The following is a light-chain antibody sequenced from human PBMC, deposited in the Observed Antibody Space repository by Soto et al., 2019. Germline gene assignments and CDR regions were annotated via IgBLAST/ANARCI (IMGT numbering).Light chain of an antibody. Sequence: IVINNSPFTVSVNQGERAILSCRASQIVGGDLAWYQRKPGQAPRLLIYGASSRAPGIPTRFSGSGSGTEFTLTISSLEPEDSAVYYCQQRSNWPSLTFGGVSIVDIK. CDR3: QQRSNWPSLT. CDR2: GAS. V-gene: IGKV3-15*01. CDR1: QIVGGD. J-gene: IGKJ4*01.